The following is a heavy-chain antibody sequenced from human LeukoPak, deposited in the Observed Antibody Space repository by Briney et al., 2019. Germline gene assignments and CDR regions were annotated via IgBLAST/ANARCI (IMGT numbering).Heavy chain of an antibody. J-gene: IGHJ5*02. CDR2: IIPIFGTA. Sequence: SVKVSCKASGYTFMSYGISWVRQAPGQGLEWMGGIIPIFGTANYAQKFQGRVTITADESTSTAYMELSSLRSEDTAVYYCASIPYDSSGRGASWFDPWGQGTLVTVSS. CDR1: GYTFMSYG. D-gene: IGHD3-22*01. CDR3: ASIPYDSSGRGASWFDP. V-gene: IGHV1-69*13.